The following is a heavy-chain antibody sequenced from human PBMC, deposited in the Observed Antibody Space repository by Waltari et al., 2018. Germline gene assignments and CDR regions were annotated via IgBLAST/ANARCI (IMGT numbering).Heavy chain of an antibody. CDR1: GFTVSNNY. Sequence: EVQLVESGGGLIQPGGSLRLSCEVSGFTVSNNYIGWVRQAPGKGLGGVSVISGGGDTYDADAVRGRFTISRDNSKNTLYLQMNSLRVEDTALYYCATWTGGSLGAFDNWGQGTMVTVSS. J-gene: IGHJ3*02. D-gene: IGHD7-27*01. CDR3: ATWTGGSLGAFDN. CDR2: ISGGGDT. V-gene: IGHV3-53*01.